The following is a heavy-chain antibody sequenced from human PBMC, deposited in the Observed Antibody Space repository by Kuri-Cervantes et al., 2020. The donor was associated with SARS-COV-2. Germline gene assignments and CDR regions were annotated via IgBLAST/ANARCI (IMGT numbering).Heavy chain of an antibody. CDR2: IYHSGST. CDR1: GYSISSGYY. D-gene: IGHD2-2*01. V-gene: IGHV4-38-2*02. Sequence: ESLKISCTVSGYSISSGYYWGWIRQPPGKGLEWIGSIYHSGSTYYNPSLKSRVTISVDTSKNQFPLKLSSVTAADTAVYYCASGRREIVVVPTDMGMDVWGKGTTVTVSS. CDR3: ASGRREIVVVPTDMGMDV. J-gene: IGHJ6*03.